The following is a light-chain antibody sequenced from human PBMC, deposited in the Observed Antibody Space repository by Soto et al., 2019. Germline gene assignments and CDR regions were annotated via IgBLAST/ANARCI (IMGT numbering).Light chain of an antibody. CDR3: QQYNDRPVT. CDR2: GTS. J-gene: IGKJ1*01. Sequence: VMTQSPATLSVSPGERDTLSCRASQRVSSNLACFQQKPGQAPRLLIYGTSNRATGIPVRFSGSGSGTEFTLTISSLQSEDFAFDSCQQYNDRPVTFGHGTKVDIK. V-gene: IGKV3-15*01. CDR1: QRVSSN.